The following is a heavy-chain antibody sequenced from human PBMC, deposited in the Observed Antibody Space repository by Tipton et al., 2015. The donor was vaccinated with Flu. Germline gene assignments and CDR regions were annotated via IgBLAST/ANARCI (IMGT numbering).Heavy chain of an antibody. CDR3: ARDSVDPSVLWFGELFYYFDY. CDR1: GYSISSGYY. J-gene: IGHJ4*02. CDR2: IYHSGST. V-gene: IGHV4-38-2*02. Sequence: TLSLTCAVSGYSISSGYYWGWIRQPPGKGLEWIGSIYHSGSTYYNPSLKSRVTISVDTSKNQFSLKLSSVTAADTAVYYCARDSVDPSVLWFGELFYYFDYWGQGTLVTVSS. D-gene: IGHD3-10*01.